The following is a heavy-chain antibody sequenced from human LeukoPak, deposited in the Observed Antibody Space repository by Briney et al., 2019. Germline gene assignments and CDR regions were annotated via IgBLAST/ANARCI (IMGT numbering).Heavy chain of an antibody. CDR3: ARVVSGDYGIDY. CDR1: GFTFSSCG. V-gene: IGHV3-30*03. D-gene: IGHD4-17*01. Sequence: GGSLRLSCAASGFTFSSCGMHWVRQAPGKGLEWVAVISYDGSNKYYADSVKGRFTISRDNSKNTLFLEMNSLRAEDTAVYYCARVVSGDYGIDYWGQGTLVTVSS. J-gene: IGHJ4*02. CDR2: ISYDGSNK.